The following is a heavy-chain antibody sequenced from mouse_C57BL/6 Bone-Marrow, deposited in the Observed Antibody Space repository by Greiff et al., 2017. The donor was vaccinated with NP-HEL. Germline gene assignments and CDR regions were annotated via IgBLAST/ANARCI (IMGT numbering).Heavy chain of an antibody. CDR1: GFTFSDYY. D-gene: IGHD4-1*01. Sequence: EVQLQESGGGLVQPGGSLKLSCAASGFTFSDYYMYWVRQTPEKRLEWVAYISNGGGSTYYPDTVKGRFTISRDNAKNTLYLQMSRLKSEDTAMYYCARDWVYFDVWGTGTTVTVSS. CDR3: ARDWVYFDV. J-gene: IGHJ1*03. CDR2: ISNGGGST. V-gene: IGHV5-12*01.